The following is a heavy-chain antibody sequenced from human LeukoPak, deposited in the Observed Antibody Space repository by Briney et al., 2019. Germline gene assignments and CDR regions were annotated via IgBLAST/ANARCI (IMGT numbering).Heavy chain of an antibody. CDR3: ARRRAAAGPFDY. CDR1: GGSISNSGYY. CDR2: IHYSDSA. D-gene: IGHD6-13*01. V-gene: IGHV4-39*01. J-gene: IGHJ4*02. Sequence: SETLSLTCAVSGGSISNSGYYWAWIRQPPGRGLEYIGNIHYSDSALYNPSLQSRATILVDTSKNQFSLRLSSVTAADTAVYYCARRRAAAGPFDYWGQGTLVTVSS.